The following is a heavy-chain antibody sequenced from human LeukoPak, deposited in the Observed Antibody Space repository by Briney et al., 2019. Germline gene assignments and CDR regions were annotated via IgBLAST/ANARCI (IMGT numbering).Heavy chain of an antibody. V-gene: IGHV3-23*01. CDR1: GFTFSSYA. D-gene: IGHD4-11*01. J-gene: IGHJ4*02. CDR3: AKDQINYSNREPFFDY. Sequence: GGSLRLSCAASGFTFSSYAVSWVRQAPGKGLEWVSAISGSGGSTYYADSVKGRFTISRDNSKSTLYLQMNSLRAEDTAVYYCAKDQINYSNREPFFDYWGQGTLVTVSS. CDR2: ISGSGGST.